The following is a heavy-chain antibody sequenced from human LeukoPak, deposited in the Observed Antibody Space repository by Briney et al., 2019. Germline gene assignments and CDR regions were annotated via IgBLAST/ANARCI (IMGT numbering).Heavy chain of an antibody. V-gene: IGHV6-1*01. CDR2: TYYTSNWYN. J-gene: IGHJ6*03. D-gene: IGHD2-15*01. CDR1: GDTVSR. CDR3: ARYPGGYCSGGSCYSGYYYYYMDV. Sequence: SQTLSLTCAISGDTVSRNWIRQSSSRGLEWLGRTYYTSNWYNDYAISVKGRITINPDTSKNQFSLQLNSVTPEDTAVYYCARYPGGYCSGGSCYSGYYYYYMDVWGKGTTVTISS.